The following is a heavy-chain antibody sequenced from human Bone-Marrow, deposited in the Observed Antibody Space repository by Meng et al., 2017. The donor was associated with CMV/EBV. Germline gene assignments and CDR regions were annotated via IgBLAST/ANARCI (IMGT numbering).Heavy chain of an antibody. CDR2: ISTSSAFI. D-gene: IGHD3-3*01. Sequence: GESLKISCAASGFTFNPYAMNWVRQAPGKGLEWVSSISTSSAFIYYADSVKGRFTISRDDGKNSLYLQMNSLRAEDTAVYYCARAFPMETYYDFWSGYWGVYFDYWGQGTLVTVSS. CDR1: GFTFNPYA. V-gene: IGHV3-21*01. J-gene: IGHJ4*02. CDR3: ARAFPMETYYDFWSGYWGVYFDY.